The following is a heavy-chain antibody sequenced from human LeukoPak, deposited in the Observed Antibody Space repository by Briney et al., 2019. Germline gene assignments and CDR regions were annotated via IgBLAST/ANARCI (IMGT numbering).Heavy chain of an antibody. Sequence: ASVKVSCKASGYTFTGYYMHWVRQAPGHGLEWMGWINPNSGGTNYAQKFQGRVTMTRDTSISTAYMELSRLRSDDTAVYYCARDPPPYYDILTGYTFDYWGQGTLVTVSS. CDR2: INPNSGGT. V-gene: IGHV1-2*02. CDR3: ARDPPPYYDILTGYTFDY. D-gene: IGHD3-9*01. CDR1: GYTFTGYY. J-gene: IGHJ4*02.